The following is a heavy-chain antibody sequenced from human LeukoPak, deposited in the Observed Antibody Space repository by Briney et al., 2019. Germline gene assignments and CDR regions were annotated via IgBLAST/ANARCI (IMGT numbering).Heavy chain of an antibody. J-gene: IGHJ3*02. D-gene: IGHD6-19*01. CDR3: AKSLAVANYDAFDI. V-gene: IGHV3-30*18. CDR2: ISYDGSNK. Sequence: GGSLRLSCAASGFTFSSYGMHWVRQAPGKGLEWVAVISYDGSNKYYADSVKGRFTISRDNSKNSLYLQMNSLRAEDTAVYYCAKSLAVANYDAFDIWGQGTMVTVSS. CDR1: GFTFSSYG.